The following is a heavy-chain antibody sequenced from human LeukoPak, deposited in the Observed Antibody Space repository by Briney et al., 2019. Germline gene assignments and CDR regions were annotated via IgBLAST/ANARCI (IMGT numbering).Heavy chain of an antibody. Sequence: GGSLRLSCTASGFTFGDYAMSWVRQAPGKGLEWVGFIRSKAHGGTTEYAASVKGRFTISRDDSKSIAYLQMNSLKTEDTAVYYCTRIFSLVRIYFDYWGQGTLVTVSS. CDR3: TRIFSLVRIYFDY. V-gene: IGHV3-49*04. CDR1: GFTFGDYA. CDR2: IRSKAHGGTT. D-gene: IGHD2-15*01. J-gene: IGHJ4*02.